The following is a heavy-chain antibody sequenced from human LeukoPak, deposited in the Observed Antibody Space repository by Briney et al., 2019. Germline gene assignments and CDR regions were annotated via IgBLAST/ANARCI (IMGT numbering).Heavy chain of an antibody. D-gene: IGHD6-13*01. V-gene: IGHV4-34*01. J-gene: IGHJ5*02. CDR2: INHSGST. Sequence: SETLSLTCAVYGGSFSVYYWSWIRQPPGKGLEWIGEINHSGSTNYNPSLKSRVTISVETSKNQFSLKLSSVTAADTAVYYCARGSSSSWYYWFDPWGQGTLVTVSS. CDR1: GGSFSVYY. CDR3: ARGSSSSWYYWFDP.